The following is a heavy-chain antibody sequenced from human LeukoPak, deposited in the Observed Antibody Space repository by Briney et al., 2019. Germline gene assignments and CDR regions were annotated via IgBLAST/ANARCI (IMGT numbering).Heavy chain of an antibody. V-gene: IGHV3-11*01. J-gene: IGHJ4*02. D-gene: IGHD2-15*01. CDR2: ISSGPNTI. Sequence: PGGSLRLSCAASGFTFSDYSMSRIRQAPGKGLEWVSYISSGPNTIYYADSVKGRFTISRDNAMNSLYLQMNSLRAEDTAVYYRARDGECSGGTCYHDYWGQGTLVTVSS. CDR3: ARDGECSGGTCYHDY. CDR1: GFTFSDYS.